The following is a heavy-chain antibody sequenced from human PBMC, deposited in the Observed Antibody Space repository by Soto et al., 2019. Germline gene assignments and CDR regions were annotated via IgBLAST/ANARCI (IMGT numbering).Heavy chain of an antibody. V-gene: IGHV3-30-3*01. J-gene: IGHJ6*02. CDR2: ISYDGSNK. Sequence: QVQLVESGGGVVQPGGSLRLSCAASGLTFSSYAMQWVRQAPGKGLEWVAVISYDGSNKYYADSVKGRFTISRDNSKNTLYLQMNSLRAEDTAVYYCARDRLSSPSYYYGMDVWGQGTTVTVSS. D-gene: IGHD3-10*01. CDR1: GLTFSSYA. CDR3: ARDRLSSPSYYYGMDV.